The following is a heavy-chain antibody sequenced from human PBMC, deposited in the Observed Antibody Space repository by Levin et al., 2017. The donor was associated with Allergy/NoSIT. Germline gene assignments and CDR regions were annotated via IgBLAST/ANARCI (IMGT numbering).Heavy chain of an antibody. CDR2: VYYSGSI. Sequence: SETLSLTCTVSGASVNSGNFYWSWIRQPPGTGLEWIGYVYYSGSIKYNPSLKSRVTMSVDKSKNQFSLKLPSVTAADTAVYYCAGGGYSISYYYYYGMDVWGQGTTVIVSS. CDR3: AGGGYSISYYYYYGMDV. J-gene: IGHJ6*02. D-gene: IGHD5-18*01. CDR1: GASVNSGNFY. V-gene: IGHV4-61*01.